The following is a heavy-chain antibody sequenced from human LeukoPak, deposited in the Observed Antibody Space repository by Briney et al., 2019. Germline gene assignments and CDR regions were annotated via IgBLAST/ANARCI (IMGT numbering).Heavy chain of an antibody. Sequence: KPSETLSLTCTASGGSISSYYWSWIRQPPGKGLEWIGYIYYSGSTNYNPSLKSRVTISVDTSKNQFSLKLSSVTAADTAVYYCARRVATINAVFDYWGQGTLVTVSS. CDR3: ARRVATINAVFDY. CDR2: IYYSGST. D-gene: IGHD5-12*01. V-gene: IGHV4-59*01. J-gene: IGHJ4*02. CDR1: GGSISSYY.